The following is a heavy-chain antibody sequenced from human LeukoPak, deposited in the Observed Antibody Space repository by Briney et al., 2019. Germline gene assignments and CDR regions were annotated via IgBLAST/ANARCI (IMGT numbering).Heavy chain of an antibody. J-gene: IGHJ3*02. Sequence: PGGSLRLSCAASGFTFSHYRMSWVRQAPGKGLKWFSSISSSSSDIYYADSVKGRFTISRDNAKNSLYLQMNSLRAEDTAVFYCARGYCSGGSCYWAFDIWGQGTMVTVSS. CDR2: ISSSSSDI. CDR1: GFTFSHYR. CDR3: ARGYCSGGSCYWAFDI. V-gene: IGHV3-21*01. D-gene: IGHD2-15*01.